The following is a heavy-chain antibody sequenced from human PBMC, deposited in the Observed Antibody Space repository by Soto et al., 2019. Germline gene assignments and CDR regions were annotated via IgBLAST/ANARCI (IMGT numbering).Heavy chain of an antibody. CDR1: GGSLRSYY. Sequence: QVQLQESGPRLVKPSETLSLTCTVSGGSLRSYYCSWFRQPPGKGLEWVGYINYSGGTFYNPSLNSRVTMSVYTSNNNYSLMFNSVTATDAAVYYCARQRFGERHGLVDVWGQGTTVTVSS. J-gene: IGHJ6*02. V-gene: IGHV4-59*08. CDR2: INYSGGT. D-gene: IGHD3-10*01. CDR3: ARQRFGERHGLVDV.